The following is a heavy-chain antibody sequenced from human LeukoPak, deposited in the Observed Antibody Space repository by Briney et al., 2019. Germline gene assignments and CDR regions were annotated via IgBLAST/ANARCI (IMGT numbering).Heavy chain of an antibody. J-gene: IGHJ4*02. V-gene: IGHV3-23*01. CDR1: GFTFSSYA. CDR2: ISGSGGST. Sequence: GGSLRLSCAASGFTFSSYAMSWVRQAPGKGLEWVSAISGSGGSTYYADSVKGRFTISRDNSKNTLYLRMNSLRAEDTAVYYCAKLYSSGSYSYFDYWGQGTLVTVSS. CDR3: AKLYSSGSYSYFDY. D-gene: IGHD1-26*01.